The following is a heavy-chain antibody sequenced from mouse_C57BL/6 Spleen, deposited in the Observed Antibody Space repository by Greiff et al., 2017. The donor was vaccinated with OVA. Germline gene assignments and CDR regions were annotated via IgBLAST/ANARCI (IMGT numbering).Heavy chain of an antibody. V-gene: IGHV1-18*01. CDR2: ISPNNGGT. D-gene: IGHD4-1*02. CDR3: ARFNWDY. CDR1: GYTFTDYN. J-gene: IGHJ2*01. Sequence: VQLQQSGPELVKPGASVKIPCKASGYTFTDYNMDWVKQSHGKSLEWIGDISPNNGGTIYNQKFKGKATLTVDKSSSTAYMELRSLTSEDTAVYYCARFNWDYWGQGTTLTVSS.